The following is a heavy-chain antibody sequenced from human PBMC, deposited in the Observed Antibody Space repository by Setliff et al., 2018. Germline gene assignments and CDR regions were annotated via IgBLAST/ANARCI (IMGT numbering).Heavy chain of an antibody. CDR2: ISPYNGKT. D-gene: IGHD2-15*01. J-gene: IGHJ6*03. V-gene: IGHV1-18*01. CDR3: ARVRDCSGGICHRGFHHYMDV. Sequence: GASVKVSCKASGYTITNFALNWVRQAPGQGPEWMGWISPYNGKTNHAQNLQGRVAMTTDTSTTTAYLELSSLRSEDTAVYYCARVRDCSGGICHRGFHHYMDVWGKGTTVTVSS. CDR1: GYTITNFA.